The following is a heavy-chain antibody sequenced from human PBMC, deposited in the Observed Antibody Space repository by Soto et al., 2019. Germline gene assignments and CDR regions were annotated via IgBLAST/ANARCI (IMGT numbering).Heavy chain of an antibody. CDR3: ARSIVVVTALDY. CDR1: GYTFTSYA. V-gene: IGHV1-3*05. J-gene: IGHJ4*02. CDR2: INAGNGNT. Sequence: QVQLVQSGAEEKKPGASVKVSCKASGYTFTSYAMHLVRQAPGQRLEWMGRINAGNGNTKYSQKFQGRVTITRDTSAITAYMGLLSLRAEDTAVYYCARSIVVVTALDYWGQGTLVTVSS. D-gene: IGHD2-21*02.